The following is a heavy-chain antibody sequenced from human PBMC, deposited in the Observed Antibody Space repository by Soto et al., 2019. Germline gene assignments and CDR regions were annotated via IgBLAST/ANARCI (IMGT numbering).Heavy chain of an antibody. CDR1: GFTFSSYA. J-gene: IGHJ6*02. CDR2: ISYDGSNK. D-gene: IGHD2-2*01. V-gene: IGHV3-30-3*01. CDR3: AREEIVVVRAAMLVFYYYYGMDV. Sequence: QVQLVESGGGVVQPGRSLRLSCAASGFTFSSYAMHWVRQAPGKGLEWVAVISYDGSNKYYADSVKGRFTISRDNSKNTLYLQMNSLRDEDTAVYYGAREEIVVVRAAMLVFYYYYGMDVWGQGTTVTVSS.